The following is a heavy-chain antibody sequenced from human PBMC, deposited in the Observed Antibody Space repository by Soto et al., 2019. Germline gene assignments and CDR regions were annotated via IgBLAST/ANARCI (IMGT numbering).Heavy chain of an antibody. Sequence: SETLSLTCTVSGGSISSYYWSWIRQPPGKGLEWIGYIYYSGSTNYNPSLKSRVTISVDTSKNQFSLKLSSVTAADTAVYYCARGYCSGGSCFRRVSWFDPWGQGTLVNVSS. CDR2: IYYSGST. V-gene: IGHV4-59*01. J-gene: IGHJ5*02. D-gene: IGHD2-15*01. CDR1: GGSISSYY. CDR3: ARGYCSGGSCFRRVSWFDP.